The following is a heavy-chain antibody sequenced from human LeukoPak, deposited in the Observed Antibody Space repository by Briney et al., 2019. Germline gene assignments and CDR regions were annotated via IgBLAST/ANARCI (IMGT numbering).Heavy chain of an antibody. CDR2: ISGSGGST. CDR3: ARHFGVDYGDYPDAFDI. CDR1: GFTFSSYA. V-gene: IGHV3-23*01. Sequence: GGSLRLSCAASGFTFSSYAMSWVRQAPGKGLEWVSAISGSGGSTYYADSVKGRFTISRDNAKNSLYLQMNSLRAEDTAVYYCARHFGVDYGDYPDAFDIWGQGTMVTVSS. J-gene: IGHJ3*02. D-gene: IGHD4-17*01.